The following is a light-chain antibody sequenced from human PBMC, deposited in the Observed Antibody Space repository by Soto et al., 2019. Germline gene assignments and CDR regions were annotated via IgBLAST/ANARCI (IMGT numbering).Light chain of an antibody. CDR3: SSCAVNNLLV. J-gene: IGLJ2*01. CDR1: SSDGGVYNY. V-gene: IGLV2-8*01. Sequence: QSAMTQPPSASGSPGQSVTISCTGTSSDGGVYNYVSWYQQHTGKAPRLMIYEVNKRPSGVPYLLSGFKSGNPASLTVSGLQADDEAVHFCSSCAVNNLLVFGGWTKLAV. CDR2: EVN.